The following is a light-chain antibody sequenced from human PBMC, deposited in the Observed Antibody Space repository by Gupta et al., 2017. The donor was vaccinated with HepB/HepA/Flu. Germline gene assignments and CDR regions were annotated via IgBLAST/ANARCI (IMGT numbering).Light chain of an antibody. CDR2: CAS. CDR1: QNIVSRSNNKNS. Sequence: DVVMTQSPHSLALSLGPRATINCKSSQNIVSRSNNKNSLSLYQQKAGQPPKLLIYCASTPESGVPARFSGSGSATDFTLPIISLLAEDVAVYYCQKYCSRPLSFGGGTKVEI. V-gene: IGKV4-1*01. J-gene: IGKJ4*01. CDR3: QKYCSRPLS.